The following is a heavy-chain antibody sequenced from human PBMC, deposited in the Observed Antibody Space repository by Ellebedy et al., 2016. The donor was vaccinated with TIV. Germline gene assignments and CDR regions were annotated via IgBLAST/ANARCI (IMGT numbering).Heavy chain of an antibody. D-gene: IGHD3-16*01. CDR1: GFTISSYS. CDR3: SRDRSAGDMDV. V-gene: IGHV3-21*01. J-gene: IGHJ6*02. CDR2: ITGDSRYI. Sequence: PGGSLRLSCAASGFTISSYSMPWVRQPPGKGLEWVSSITGDSRYIYYADSVKGRFTISRDNAKSSLFLQMNSLRAEDTAVYYRSRDRSAGDMDVWGQGTKVTVAS.